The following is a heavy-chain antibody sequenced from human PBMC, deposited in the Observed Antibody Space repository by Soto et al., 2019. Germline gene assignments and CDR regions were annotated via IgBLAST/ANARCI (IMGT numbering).Heavy chain of an antibody. D-gene: IGHD2-15*01. Sequence: DSVKVSCKASGYTFTGYYMHWVRQAPGQGLEWMGWINPNSGGPNYAQKFQGLVTMTRDTSISSAYMELSRLRSDDTAVYYCARHRVENHSRDAFDIWRQGPMVIV. CDR2: INPNSGGP. CDR3: ARHRVENHSRDAFDI. J-gene: IGHJ3*02. CDR1: GYTFTGYY. V-gene: IGHV1-2*04.